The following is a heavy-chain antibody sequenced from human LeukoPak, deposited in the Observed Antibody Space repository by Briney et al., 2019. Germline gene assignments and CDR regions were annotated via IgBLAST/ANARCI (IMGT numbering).Heavy chain of an antibody. Sequence: ASVKVSYKASGYIFSHYDINWVRQAPGHGLEWMGWMNPNSGRRVYAQKFQGRVTMTRNSSINTAYMELTSLRSDDRAVYYCARGLRSDYWGQGTLVTVSS. CDR1: GYIFSHYD. V-gene: IGHV1-8*01. CDR3: ARGLRSDY. J-gene: IGHJ4*02. D-gene: IGHD3-16*02. CDR2: MNPNSGRR.